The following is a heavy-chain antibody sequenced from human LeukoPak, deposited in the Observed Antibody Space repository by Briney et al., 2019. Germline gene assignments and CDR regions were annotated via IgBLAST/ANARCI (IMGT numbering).Heavy chain of an antibody. CDR3: TREHGWYYFDY. J-gene: IGHJ4*02. V-gene: IGHV4-4*02. CDR2: IYHSGTT. Sequence: SETLSLTCAVSGGSISSSNWWRWVRQSPGKGLEWIGEIYHSGTTNYNPSLKSRVTISVDKSKNQFSLRLSSVTAADTAVYHCTREHGWYYFDYWGQGTLVTVSS. CDR1: GGSISSSNW. D-gene: IGHD6-19*01.